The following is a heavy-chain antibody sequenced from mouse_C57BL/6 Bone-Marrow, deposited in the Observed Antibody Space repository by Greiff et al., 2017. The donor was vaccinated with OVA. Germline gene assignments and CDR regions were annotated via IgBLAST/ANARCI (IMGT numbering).Heavy chain of an antibody. D-gene: IGHD1-1*01. Sequence: EVQLVESGGGLVQPGGSLKLSCAASGFTFSDYYMYWVRQTPEKRLEWVAYISNGGGSTYYPDTVKGRFTISRANAKNTLYLQMSRLKSEDTAMYYCARREASYIDYWGQGTTLTVSS. CDR3: ARREASYIDY. CDR1: GFTFSDYY. CDR2: ISNGGGST. V-gene: IGHV5-12*01. J-gene: IGHJ2*01.